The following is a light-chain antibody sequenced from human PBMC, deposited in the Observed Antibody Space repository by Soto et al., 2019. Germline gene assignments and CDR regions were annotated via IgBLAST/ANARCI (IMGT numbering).Light chain of an antibody. CDR1: SGDVGGYKY. Sequence: QSVLTQPASVSGSPGQSITISCTGTSGDVGGYKYVSWYQQHPGKAPKLMIYEVSNLPSGVSNRFSGSKSGNTASLTISGLQAEDEADYYCSSYTSSSTPYVFGTGTKVTVL. CDR2: EVS. CDR3: SSYTSSSTPYV. J-gene: IGLJ1*01. V-gene: IGLV2-14*01.